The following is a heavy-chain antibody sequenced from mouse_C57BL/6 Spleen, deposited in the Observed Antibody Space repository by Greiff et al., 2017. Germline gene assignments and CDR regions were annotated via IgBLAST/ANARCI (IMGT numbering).Heavy chain of an antibody. CDR1: GYAFSSYW. V-gene: IGHV1-80*01. J-gene: IGHJ4*01. CDR3: ARSCDYFLYAMGY. D-gene: IGHD2-4*01. CDR2: IYPGDGDT. Sequence: QVQLKESGAELVKPGASVKISCKASGYAFSSYWMNWVQQRPGKGLEWMGQIYPGDGDTNYNGKFKGKATLTADKSSSTAYMQLSSLTSEDAAVYFCARSCDYFLYAMGYWGQGATVTASS.